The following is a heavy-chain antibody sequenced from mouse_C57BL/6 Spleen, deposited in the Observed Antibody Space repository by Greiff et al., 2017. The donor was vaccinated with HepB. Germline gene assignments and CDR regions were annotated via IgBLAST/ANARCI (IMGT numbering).Heavy chain of an antibody. CDR1: GFTFSSYA. D-gene: IGHD2-3*01. CDR3: AREFDGYYGFDY. J-gene: IGHJ2*01. Sequence: DVMLVESGGGLVKPGGSLKLSCAASGFTFSSYAMSWVRQTPEKRLEWVATISDGGSYTYYPDNVKGRFTISRDNAKNNLYLQMSHLKSEDTAMYYCAREFDGYYGFDYWGQGTTLTVSS. V-gene: IGHV5-4*01. CDR2: ISDGGSYT.